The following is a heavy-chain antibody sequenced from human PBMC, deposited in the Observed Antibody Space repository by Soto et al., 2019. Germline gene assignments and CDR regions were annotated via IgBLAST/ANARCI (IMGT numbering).Heavy chain of an antibody. CDR3: ARLQSAVVVAATPHLLAFMDV. D-gene: IGHD2-15*01. CDR1: RGPFSSYA. V-gene: IGHV1-69*06. CDR2: IIPIFGTA. Sequence: SVEACSKACRGPFSSYAISLVRQAPGQGLEWMGGIIPIFGTANYAQKFQGRVTITAYKSTSTAYMELSSLRSEDTAVYYCARLQSAVVVAATPHLLAFMDVWGQGTTVTVSS. J-gene: IGHJ6*02.